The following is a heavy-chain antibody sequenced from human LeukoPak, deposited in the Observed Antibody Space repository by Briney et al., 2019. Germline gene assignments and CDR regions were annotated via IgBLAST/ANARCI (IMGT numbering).Heavy chain of an antibody. CDR3: ARGRAAAGQRWFDG. CDR1: GGSFSGYY. J-gene: IGHJ5*01. Sequence: ETLSLTCAVYGGSFSGYYWSWIRQPPGKGLEWIGEINHSGSTNYNPSLKSRVTISVDTSKNQFSLKLSSVTAADTAVYYCARGRAAAGQRWFDGWGHLPFVTVSS. D-gene: IGHD6-13*01. CDR2: INHSGST. V-gene: IGHV4-34*01.